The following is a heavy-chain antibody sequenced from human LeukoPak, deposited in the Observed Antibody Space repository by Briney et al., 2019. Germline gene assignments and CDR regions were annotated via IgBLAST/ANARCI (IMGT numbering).Heavy chain of an antibody. CDR3: ARVRSSGWGKGFDY. CDR2: IYHSGST. J-gene: IGHJ4*02. D-gene: IGHD6-19*01. Sequence: SETLSLTCTVSGGSISSYYWSWIRQPPGKGLEWVGSIYHSGSTYYIPSLKSRVTISVDTSKNQFSLKLSSVAAADTAVYYCARVRSSGWGKGFDYWGQGTLVTVSS. V-gene: IGHV4-38-2*02. CDR1: GGSISSYY.